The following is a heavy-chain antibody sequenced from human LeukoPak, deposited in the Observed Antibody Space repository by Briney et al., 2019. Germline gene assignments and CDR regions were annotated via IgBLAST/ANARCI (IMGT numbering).Heavy chain of an antibody. CDR1: GFIFSSYW. V-gene: IGHV3-7*01. CDR3: ARVLSGAPDGFDI. Sequence: GGSLRLSCAASGFIFSSYWMSWVRQAPGKGLEWVANIKQDGSDKFYVDSAKGRFTISRDSAKNSLYLQMNSLRAEDTAVYYCARVLSGAPDGFDIWGQGTTVTVSS. CDR2: IKQDGSDK. J-gene: IGHJ3*02.